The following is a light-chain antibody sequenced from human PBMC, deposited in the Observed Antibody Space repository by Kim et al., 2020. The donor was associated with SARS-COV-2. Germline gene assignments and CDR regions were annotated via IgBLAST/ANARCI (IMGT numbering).Light chain of an antibody. Sequence: SYEPTQPPSVSVSPGQTASITCSGDKLGDKYACWYQQKPGQSPVLVIYQDSKRPSGIPERFSGSNSGNTATLTISGTQAMDEADYYCQAWDSSFWVFGGGTQLTVL. J-gene: IGLJ3*02. CDR3: QAWDSSFWV. CDR2: QDS. CDR1: KLGDKY. V-gene: IGLV3-1*01.